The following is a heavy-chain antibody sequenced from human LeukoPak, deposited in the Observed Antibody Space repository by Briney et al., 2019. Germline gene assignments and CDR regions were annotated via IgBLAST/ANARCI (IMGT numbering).Heavy chain of an antibody. J-gene: IGHJ5*02. CDR1: GYTLTELS. D-gene: IGHD3-3*01. V-gene: IGHV1-24*01. CDR2: FDPEDGET. CDR3: ARGANLWYYDFWSGSPYNWFDP. Sequence: ASVKVSCKVSGYTLTELSMHWVRQAPGKGLEWMGGFDPEDGETIYAQKFQGRVTITRNTSISTAYMELSSLRSEDTAAYYCARGANLWYYDFWSGSPYNWFDPWGQGTLVTVSS.